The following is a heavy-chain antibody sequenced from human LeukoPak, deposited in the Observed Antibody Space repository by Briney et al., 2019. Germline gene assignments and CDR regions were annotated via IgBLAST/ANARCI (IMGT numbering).Heavy chain of an antibody. Sequence: GGSLRVSCAASGFTFSSYGFYWVRQAPGKGLEWVASISSSGSYIYYGDSLKGRVTISRDNAKNSVNLQVKNLRANDTALYYCATPGDYGGHWGQGTLVIVSS. D-gene: IGHD4-17*01. J-gene: IGHJ4*02. CDR2: ISSSGSYI. CDR3: ATPGDYGGH. V-gene: IGHV3-21*01. CDR1: GFTFSSYG.